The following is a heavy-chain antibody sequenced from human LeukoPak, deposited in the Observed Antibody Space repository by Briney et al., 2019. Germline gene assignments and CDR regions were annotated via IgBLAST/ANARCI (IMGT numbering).Heavy chain of an antibody. CDR3: ASSIAAAGTGGWFDP. V-gene: IGHV4-31*02. CDR2: YYSGST. D-gene: IGHD6-13*01. Sequence: YYSGSTYYNPSLKSRVTISVDTSKNQFSLKLSYVTAADTAVYYCASSIAAAGTGGWFDPWGQGTLVTVSS. J-gene: IGHJ5*02.